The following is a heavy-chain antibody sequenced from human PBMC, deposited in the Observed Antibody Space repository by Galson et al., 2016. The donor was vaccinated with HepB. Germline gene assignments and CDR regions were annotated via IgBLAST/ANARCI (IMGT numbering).Heavy chain of an antibody. CDR3: AGGRYYAMDV. V-gene: IGHV3-74*01. J-gene: IGHJ6*02. CDR2: INSDGSGT. Sequence: SLRLSCAASGFTFNTYWMHWVRRAPGKGLVWVSRINSDGSGTTNADSVKGRFTISRDNAKNTLYLQMNSLRAEDTAVYYCAGGRYYAMDVWGQESTVTVSS. CDR1: GFTFNTYW.